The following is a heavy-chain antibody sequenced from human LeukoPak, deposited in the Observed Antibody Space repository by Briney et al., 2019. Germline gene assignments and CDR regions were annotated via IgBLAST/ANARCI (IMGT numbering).Heavy chain of an antibody. CDR3: ARVVYGSRLFDS. CDR1: GYTFTAFF. Sequence: ASVKVSCKASGYTFTAFFMHWVRQAPGQGLELMGWINPSSGGTNYAQKFQGRVTMTRDTSISTAYMELSSLRSDDTATYYCARVVYGSRLFDSWGQGTLVTVSS. CDR2: INPSSGGT. V-gene: IGHV1-2*02. J-gene: IGHJ4*02. D-gene: IGHD6-13*01.